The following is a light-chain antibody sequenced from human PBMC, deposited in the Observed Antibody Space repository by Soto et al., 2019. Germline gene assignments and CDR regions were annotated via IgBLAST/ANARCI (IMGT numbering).Light chain of an antibody. CDR3: SPYAALNNVL. CDR2: EVN. V-gene: IGLV2-8*01. CDR1: SSDVGGYKY. Sequence: QSALTQPPSASGSPGQSVTISCTGTSSDVGGYKYVSWYQQKSGKAPKLIIYEVNERPSGVPDRFSGSKSDNTASLTVSGPQAEDGGDYYCSPYAALNNVLFGGGTKPPVL. J-gene: IGLJ2*01.